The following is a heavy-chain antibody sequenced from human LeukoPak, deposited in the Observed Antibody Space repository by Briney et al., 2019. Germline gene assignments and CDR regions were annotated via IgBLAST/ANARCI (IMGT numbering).Heavy chain of an antibody. CDR2: ISGSGGST. D-gene: IGHD5-18*01. CDR1: GFTFSSYA. J-gene: IGHJ4*02. Sequence: GGSLRLSCAASGFTFSSYAMSWVRQAPGRGLEWVSAISGSGGSTYYADSVKGRFTISRDNSKNTLYLQMNSLRAEDTAVYYCAKDPWIQPGYYFDYWGQGTLVTVSS. V-gene: IGHV3-23*01. CDR3: AKDPWIQPGYYFDY.